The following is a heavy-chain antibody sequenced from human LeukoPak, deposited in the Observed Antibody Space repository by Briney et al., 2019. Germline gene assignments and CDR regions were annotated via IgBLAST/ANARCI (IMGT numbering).Heavy chain of an antibody. J-gene: IGHJ4*02. D-gene: IGHD3-3*01. V-gene: IGHV1-18*01. CDR2: IAAYNGLT. CDR3: ARSYGLEADY. Sequence: ASVKVSCKASGYTFTSYGISWVRQAPGQGLELVGWIAAYNGLTNYAQNLQDRLTLTRDTSTTTAFMELRNLTSDDTAIYFCARSYGLEADYWGRGTLVTVSS. CDR1: GYTFTSYG.